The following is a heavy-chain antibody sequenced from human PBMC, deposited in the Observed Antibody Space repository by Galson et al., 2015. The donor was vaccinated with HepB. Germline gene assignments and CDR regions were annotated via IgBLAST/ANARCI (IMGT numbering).Heavy chain of an antibody. CDR3: ARGRSYCGGDCYTHFDY. D-gene: IGHD2-21*01. CDR2: INPSGGST. CDR1: GYTFTSYY. V-gene: IGHV1-46*01. J-gene: IGHJ4*02. Sequence: SVKVSCKASGYTFTSYYMHWVRQAPGQGLEWMGIINPSGGSTSYAQKFQGRVTITADESTSTAYMELSSLRSEDTAVYYCARGRSYCGGDCYTHFDYWGQGTLVTVSS.